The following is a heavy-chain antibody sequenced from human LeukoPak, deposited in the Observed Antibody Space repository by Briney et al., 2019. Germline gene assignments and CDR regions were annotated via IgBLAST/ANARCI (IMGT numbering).Heavy chain of an antibody. V-gene: IGHV4-30-2*01. J-gene: IGHJ3*02. CDR3: ARSQWYYYDSSGPGAFDI. CDR2: IYHSGST. D-gene: IGHD3-22*01. CDR1: GGSISSDYFY. Sequence: KPSETLSLTCTVSGGSISSDYFYWSWIRQPPGKGLEWIGYIYHSGSTYYNPSLKSRVTISVDRSKNQFSLKLSSVTAADTAVYYCARSQWYYYDSSGPGAFDIWGQGTMVTVSS.